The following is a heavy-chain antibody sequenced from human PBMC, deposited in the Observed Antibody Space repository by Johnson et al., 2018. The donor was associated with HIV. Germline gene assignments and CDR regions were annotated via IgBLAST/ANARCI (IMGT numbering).Heavy chain of an antibody. CDR1: GFTFSSYA. CDR3: AKDPASIAARLYAFDI. Sequence: VQLVESGGGLVQPGGSLRLSCSASGFTFSSYAMSWVRQAPGKGLEWVSAISGSGYSTYYADSVKGRCTISRVNSKNTLYLQMSSLRAEDTAVYYCAKDPASIAARLYAFDIWGQGTMVTVSS. J-gene: IGHJ3*02. D-gene: IGHD6-6*01. CDR2: ISGSGYST. V-gene: IGHV3-23*04.